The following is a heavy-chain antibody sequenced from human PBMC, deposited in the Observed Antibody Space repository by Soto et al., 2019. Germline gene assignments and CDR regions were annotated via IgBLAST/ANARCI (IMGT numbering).Heavy chain of an antibody. V-gene: IGHV4-31*03. CDR2: IYYIGST. CDR3: GGAGYSGCDSTFEI. J-gene: IGHJ3*02. CDR1: GGSISSGCYY. Sequence: SETLPLTCTVSGGSISSGCYYWSWIRQHPGKGMEWIGSIYYIGSTYYTPSLKSRLTISVDTSKNQFSLKMSSVTAADTAVSYCGGAGYSGCDSTFEICGRGTRITV. D-gene: IGHD5-12*01.